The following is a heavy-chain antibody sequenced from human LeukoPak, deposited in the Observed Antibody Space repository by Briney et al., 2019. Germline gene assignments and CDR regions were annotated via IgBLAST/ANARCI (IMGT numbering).Heavy chain of an antibody. CDR1: GYTFTSYG. CDR2: ISAYNGNT. CDR3: AREYCSGGSCWHYYYYGMDV. J-gene: IGHJ6*02. Sequence: ASVKVSCKASGYTFTSYGISWVRQAPGQGLEWMGWISAYNGNTNYAQKLQGRVTVTTDTSTSTAYMELRSLRSDDTAVYYCAREYCSGGSCWHYYYYGMDVWGQGTTVTVSS. V-gene: IGHV1-18*01. D-gene: IGHD2-15*01.